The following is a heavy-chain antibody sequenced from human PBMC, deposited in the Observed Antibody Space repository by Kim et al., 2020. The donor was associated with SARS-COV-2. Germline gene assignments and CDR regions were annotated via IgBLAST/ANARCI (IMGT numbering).Heavy chain of an antibody. D-gene: IGHD5-12*01. CDR2: ISYVGSQE. J-gene: IGHJ6*02. CDR1: GFTFSSYG. Sequence: GGSLRLSCAASGFTFSSYGMHWVRQAPGKGLEWVAVISYVGSQEHYADSVKGRFTISRDNSKNTLYLQMNSLRPEDTAVYYCAKDYDFHNYYGMDVWGQGTTITVSS. CDR3: AKDYDFHNYYGMDV. V-gene: IGHV3-30*18.